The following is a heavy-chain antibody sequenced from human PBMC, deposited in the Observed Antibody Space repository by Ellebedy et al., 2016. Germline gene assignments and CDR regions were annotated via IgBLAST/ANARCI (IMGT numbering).Heavy chain of an antibody. Sequence: SGPTLVKPTQTLTLTCTFSGFSLSPSAVVVGWVRQPPGKAPEWLTFIYGNDDKRYSPSLKSRLTITKDSSKNQVVLTLTNMDPVDTATYFCVHRTTVTSFDFWGQGTLVTVSS. CDR3: VHRTTVTSFDF. CDR1: GFSLSPSAVV. D-gene: IGHD4-17*01. V-gene: IGHV2-5*01. J-gene: IGHJ4*02. CDR2: IYGNDDK.